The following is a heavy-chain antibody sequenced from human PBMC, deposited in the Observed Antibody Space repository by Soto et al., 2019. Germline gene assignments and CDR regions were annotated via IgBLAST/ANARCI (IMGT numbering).Heavy chain of an antibody. CDR1: VYSFTNYW. J-gene: IGHJ5*02. V-gene: IGHV5-51*01. Sequence: SLKISCRLSVYSFTNYWLVCVRQMPGKGLEWMGMIYPGGSDTIYSPSFQGQVTISADKSISTAYLQWSSLKASDTAMYYCACSKTSMLDAWGQGTLVTVSS. CDR2: IYPGGSDT. CDR3: ACSKTSMLDA. D-gene: IGHD3-16*01.